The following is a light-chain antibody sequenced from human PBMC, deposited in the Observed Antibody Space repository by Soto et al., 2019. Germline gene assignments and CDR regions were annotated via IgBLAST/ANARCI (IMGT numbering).Light chain of an antibody. CDR3: LQYNHYSSNP. CDR1: QRIGRW. Sequence: DIQMTQSPSTLSASVGDSVTITCRASQRIGRWLAWYQQKPGEAPKLLIYDASTLQSGVPSRFSGSGSGTEFILNNTSLPADDFATNYCLQYNHYSSNPFGRGTKLEI. V-gene: IGKV1-5*01. J-gene: IGKJ2*01. CDR2: DAS.